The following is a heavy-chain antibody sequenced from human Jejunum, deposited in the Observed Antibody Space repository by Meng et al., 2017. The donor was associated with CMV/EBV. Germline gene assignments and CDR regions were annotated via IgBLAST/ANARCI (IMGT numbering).Heavy chain of an antibody. Sequence: FNSYARIWVRHAPEKGLEWVSSISGTGGSTLYADSVKGRFTISRDNSKNTLDLQMNRLRAEDTAVYYCAKDSYYDSSGYYTGKYFQHWGQGTLVTVSS. V-gene: IGHV3-23*01. D-gene: IGHD3-22*01. J-gene: IGHJ1*01. CDR3: AKDSYYDSSGYYTGKYFQH. CDR2: ISGTGGST. CDR1: FNSYA.